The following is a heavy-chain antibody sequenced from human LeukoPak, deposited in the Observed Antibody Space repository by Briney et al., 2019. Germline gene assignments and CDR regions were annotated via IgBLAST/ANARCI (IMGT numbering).Heavy chain of an antibody. CDR2: ISYDGSNK. CDR3: AKPALPSQDAFDI. CDR1: GFTFSSYS. D-gene: IGHD2-2*01. J-gene: IGHJ3*02. Sequence: GGSLRLSCAASGFTFSSYSMNWVRQAPGKGLEWVAVISYDGSNKYYADSVKGRFTISRDNSKNTLYLQMNSLRAEDTAVYYCAKPALPSQDAFDIWGQGTMVTVSS. V-gene: IGHV3-30*18.